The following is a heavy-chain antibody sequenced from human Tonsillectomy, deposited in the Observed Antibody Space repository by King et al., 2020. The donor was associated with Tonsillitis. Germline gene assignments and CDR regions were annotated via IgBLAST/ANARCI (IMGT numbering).Heavy chain of an antibody. CDR2: IFYSGST. CDR1: GGSISSYY. V-gene: IGHV4-59*01. CDR3: ATYGLDY. D-gene: IGHD3-10*01. J-gene: IGHJ4*02. Sequence: VQLQESGPGLVKPSETLSLTCTVSGGSISSYYWSWSRQPPGKELEWIGYIFYSGSTNYNPSLKSRVAISVDTSKTQFSLKLSSVTAADTAVYYCATYGLDYWGQGTLVTVSS.